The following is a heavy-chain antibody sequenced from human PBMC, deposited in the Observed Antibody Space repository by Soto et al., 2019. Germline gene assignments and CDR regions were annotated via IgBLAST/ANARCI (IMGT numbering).Heavy chain of an antibody. CDR3: ARDSKLTGDAFDI. CDR2: IYYSGST. D-gene: IGHD7-27*01. V-gene: IGHV4-39*07. J-gene: IGHJ3*02. Sequence: SETLSLTCTVSGGSISSSSYYWGWIRQPPGKGLEWIGSIYYSGSTYYNPSLKSRVTISVDTSKNQFSLKLSSVTAADTAVYYCARDSKLTGDAFDIWGQGTMVTVSS. CDR1: GGSISSSSYY.